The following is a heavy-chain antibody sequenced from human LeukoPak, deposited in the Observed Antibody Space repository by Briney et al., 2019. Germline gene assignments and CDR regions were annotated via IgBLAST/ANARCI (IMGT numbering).Heavy chain of an antibody. CDR2: ISVYSGNT. D-gene: IGHD3-22*01. J-gene: IGHJ4*02. CDR1: GYSFTSYA. CDR3: ARDYYDTSGYFYGSNY. Sequence: ASVKVSCKASGYSFTSYAITWVRQAPGQDLEWMGWISVYSGNTHYAQQLQGRVTMTTDTSTTTAYMELRSLRSDDTAVYYCARDYYDTSGYFYGSNYWGQGTLVTVSS. V-gene: IGHV1-18*01.